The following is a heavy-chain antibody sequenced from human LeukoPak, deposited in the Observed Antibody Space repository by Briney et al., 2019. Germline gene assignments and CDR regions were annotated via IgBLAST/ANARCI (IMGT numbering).Heavy chain of an antibody. CDR1: GISLSNYG. V-gene: IGHV3-23*01. CDR3: AKRGVVIRVILVGFHKEAYYFDS. Sequence: GGSLRLSCAVSGISLSNYGMSWVRQAPGKGLEWVAGISGSGGSTNYADSVKGRFNISRDNPKHTLYLQMNRVRAEDTAVYFCAKRGVVIRVILVGFHKEAYYFDSWGQGALVTVSS. D-gene: IGHD3-22*01. CDR2: ISGSGGST. J-gene: IGHJ4*02.